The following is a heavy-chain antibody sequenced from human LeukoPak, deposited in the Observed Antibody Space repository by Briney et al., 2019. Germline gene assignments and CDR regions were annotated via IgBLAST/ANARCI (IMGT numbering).Heavy chain of an antibody. Sequence: ASVKVSCKASGYTFTSYDINWVRQATGQGLEWMGWMNPNSGNTGYAQKFQGRVTITRNTSISTAYMELSSLRSEDTAVYYCARGGLVLGENYYHYMDVWGKGTTVTVSS. CDR3: ARGGLVLGENYYHYMDV. V-gene: IGHV1-8*03. CDR1: GYTFTSYD. J-gene: IGHJ6*03. D-gene: IGHD6-19*01. CDR2: MNPNSGNT.